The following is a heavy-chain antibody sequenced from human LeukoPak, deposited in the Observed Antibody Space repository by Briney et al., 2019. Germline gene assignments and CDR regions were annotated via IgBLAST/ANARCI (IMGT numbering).Heavy chain of an antibody. J-gene: IGHJ5*02. Sequence: GGSLRLSCAASGFNFNDYYMSWIRQAPGKGLEWVSYITTGRTLSYADSVKGRFTISRDNAKNSLFLQMKSLRVEDTAVYYCARVVSSRSTVGFDPWGHGTLVTVYS. CDR1: GFNFNDYY. V-gene: IGHV3-11*04. D-gene: IGHD5/OR15-5a*01. CDR3: ARVVSSRSTVGFDP. CDR2: ITTGRTL.